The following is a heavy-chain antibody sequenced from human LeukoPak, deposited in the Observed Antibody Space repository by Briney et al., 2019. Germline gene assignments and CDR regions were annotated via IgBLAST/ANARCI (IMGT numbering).Heavy chain of an antibody. D-gene: IGHD3-10*01. CDR2: ISWNSGSI. CDR3: AKYGSGSAFDY. Sequence: PGGSLRLSCAASGFTFDDYAMHWVRQAPGKGLEWVSGISWNSGSIGYADSVKGRFTISRDNSKNTLYLQMNSLRAEDTAVYYCAKYGSGSAFDYWGQGTLVTVSS. CDR1: GFTFDDYA. V-gene: IGHV3-9*01. J-gene: IGHJ4*02.